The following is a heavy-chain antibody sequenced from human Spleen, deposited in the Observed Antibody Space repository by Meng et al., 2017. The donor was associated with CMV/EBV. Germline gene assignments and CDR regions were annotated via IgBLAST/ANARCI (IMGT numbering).Heavy chain of an antibody. CDR1: GYTFNSYG. CDR2: ISAYNGNT. Sequence: CKASGYTFNSYGISWVRQAPGQGLEWMGWISAYNGNTNYAQKLQGRVTMTTDTSTSTAYMELRSLRSDDTAVYYCASVSVGATIAFAYWGQGTLVTVSS. V-gene: IGHV1-18*01. CDR3: ASVSVGATIAFAY. D-gene: IGHD1-26*01. J-gene: IGHJ4*02.